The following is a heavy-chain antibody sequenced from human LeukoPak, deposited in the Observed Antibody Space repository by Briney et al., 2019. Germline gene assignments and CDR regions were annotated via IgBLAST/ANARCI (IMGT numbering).Heavy chain of an antibody. J-gene: IGHJ5*02. Sequence: PSETLSLTCNVSGDSISSGNYYWNWIGQPPGKGLEWIGRVFSDGAITYNPSLKSRLTISVDSSKKQFSLTLTSVTAADTAVYYCARSKVVPAAMARFDPWGQGTLVTVSS. CDR2: VFSDGAI. V-gene: IGHV4-61*02. D-gene: IGHD2-2*01. CDR3: ARSKVVPAAMARFDP. CDR1: GDSISSGNYY.